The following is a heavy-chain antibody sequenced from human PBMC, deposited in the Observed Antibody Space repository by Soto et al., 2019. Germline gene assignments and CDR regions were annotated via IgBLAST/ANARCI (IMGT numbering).Heavy chain of an antibody. CDR2: IDLTDSYT. V-gene: IGHV5-10-1*01. J-gene: IGHJ4*02. CDR1: GYIFPNNW. D-gene: IGHD3-22*01. CDR3: ARHGGAHYLSSGYHYDLDY. Sequence: GESLKISCKGSGYIFPNNWITWVRQMPGKGLEWMGRIDLTDSYTSYSPSFQGHVFFSADKSINTAYLQWSSLRASDTAMYYCARHGGAHYLSSGYHYDLDYWGQGTPVTVSS.